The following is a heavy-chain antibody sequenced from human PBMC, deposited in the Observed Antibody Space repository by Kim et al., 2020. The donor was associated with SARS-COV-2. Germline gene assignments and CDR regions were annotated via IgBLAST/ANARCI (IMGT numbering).Heavy chain of an antibody. V-gene: IGHV4-39*01. CDR2: IYYSGST. Sequence: SETLSLTCTVSGGSISSSSYYWGWIRQPPGKGLEWIGSIYYSGSTYYNPSLKSRVTISVDTSKNQFSLKLSSVTAADTAVYYCARWNWRYYFDYWGQGTLVTVSS. D-gene: IGHD3-3*01. CDR3: ARWNWRYYFDY. J-gene: IGHJ4*02. CDR1: GGSISSSSYY.